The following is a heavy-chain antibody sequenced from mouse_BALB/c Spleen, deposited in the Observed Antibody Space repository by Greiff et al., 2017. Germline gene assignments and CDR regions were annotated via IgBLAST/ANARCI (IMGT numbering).Heavy chain of an antibody. CDR2: ISTYYGDA. CDR3: ARGKGTGTVFDY. D-gene: IGHD4-1*01. Sequence: QVQLKQSGAELVRPGVSVKISCKGSGYTFTDYAMHWVKQSHAKSLEWIGVISTYYGDASYNQKFKGKATMTVDKSSSTAYMELARLTSEDSAIYYCARGKGTGTVFDYWGQGTTLTVSS. J-gene: IGHJ2*01. V-gene: IGHV1S137*01. CDR1: GYTFTDYA.